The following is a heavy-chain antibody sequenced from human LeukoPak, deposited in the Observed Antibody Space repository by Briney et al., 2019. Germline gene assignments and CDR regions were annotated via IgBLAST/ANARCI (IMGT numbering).Heavy chain of an antibody. CDR3: ARHAPVRGVIAFDI. V-gene: IGHV4-39*01. D-gene: IGHD3-10*01. J-gene: IGHJ3*02. Sequence: SETLSLTCTVSGGSISSSSYYWGWIRQPPGKGLEWIGSIYYSGSTNYNPSLKSRVTISVDTSKNQFSLKLSSVTAADTAVYYCARHAPVRGVIAFDIWGQGTMVTVSS. CDR1: GGSISSSSYY. CDR2: IYYSGST.